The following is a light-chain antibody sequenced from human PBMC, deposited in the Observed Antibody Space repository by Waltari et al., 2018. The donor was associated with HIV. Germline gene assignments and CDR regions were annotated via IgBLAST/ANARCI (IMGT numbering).Light chain of an antibody. CDR2: STS. CDR3: LLYYGGAYV. Sequence: QTVVTQEPSLTVSPGGTVTLTCASSTGAVTSGYYPNWFQQKPGQAPRALIDSTSNTHPWTPARVSGSLRGGKAALTLSGVQPEDEAEYYCLLYYGGAYVFGTGTKVTVL. CDR1: TGAVTSGYY. V-gene: IGLV7-43*01. J-gene: IGLJ1*01.